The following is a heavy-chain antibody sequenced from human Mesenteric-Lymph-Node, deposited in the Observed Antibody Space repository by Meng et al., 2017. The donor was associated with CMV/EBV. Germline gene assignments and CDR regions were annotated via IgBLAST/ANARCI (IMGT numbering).Heavy chain of an antibody. CDR2: MNPNSGGT. Sequence: KTSGYPLTGSYMNWVRQAPRQGLEWMGRMNPNSGGTNSAQKFQGRVTMTRDTSISTASMELSRLRSDDTAVFYCARADYGSGSYPKYWGQGTLVTVSS. V-gene: IGHV1-2*06. D-gene: IGHD3-10*01. CDR3: ARADYGSGSYPKY. CDR1: GYPLTGSY. J-gene: IGHJ4*02.